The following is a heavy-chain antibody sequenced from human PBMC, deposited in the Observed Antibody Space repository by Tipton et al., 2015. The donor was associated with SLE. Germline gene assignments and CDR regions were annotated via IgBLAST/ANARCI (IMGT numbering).Heavy chain of an antibody. J-gene: IGHJ6*02. Sequence: SLRLSCAASGFTFSSYGMHWVRQAPGKGLEWVAFIRYDGSNKYYADSVKGRFTISRDNAKNSLYLQMNSLRAEDMALYYCAKDHAHLLRFLEWPPKDYGMDVWGQGTTVTVSS. CDR1: GFTFSSYG. CDR2: IRYDGSNK. CDR3: AKDHAHLLRFLEWPPKDYGMDV. D-gene: IGHD3-3*01. V-gene: IGHV3-30*02.